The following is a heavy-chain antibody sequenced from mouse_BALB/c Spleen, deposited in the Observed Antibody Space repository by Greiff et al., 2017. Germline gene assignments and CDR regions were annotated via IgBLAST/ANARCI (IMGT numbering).Heavy chain of an antibody. CDR3: ASYDGYPAWFAY. V-gene: IGHV1-9*01. CDR1: GYTFSSYW. Sequence: VQLVESGAELMKPGASVKISCKATGYTFSSYWIEWVKQRPGHGLEWIGEILPGSGSTNYNEKFKGKATFTADTSSNTAYMQLSSLTSEDSAVYYCASYDGYPAWFAYWGQGTLVTVSA. D-gene: IGHD2-3*01. J-gene: IGHJ3*01. CDR2: ILPGSGST.